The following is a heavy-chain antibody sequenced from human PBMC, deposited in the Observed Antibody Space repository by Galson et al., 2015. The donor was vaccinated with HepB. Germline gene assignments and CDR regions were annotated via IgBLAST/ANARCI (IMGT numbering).Heavy chain of an antibody. CDR3: ARGLSGRYGMDV. J-gene: IGHJ6*02. V-gene: IGHV3-74*01. D-gene: IGHD2-15*01. Sequence: SLRLSCAVSGFTFSSYWMHWVRQAPGKGLVWVSRINSDGSRTYYADSVKGRFTISRDNAKSMVFLQMNILRDEDTAVYYCARGLSGRYGMDVWGQGTTVTVSS. CDR1: GFTFSSYW. CDR2: INSDGSRT.